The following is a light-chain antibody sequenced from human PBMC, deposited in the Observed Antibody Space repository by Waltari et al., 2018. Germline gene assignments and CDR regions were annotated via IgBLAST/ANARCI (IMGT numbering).Light chain of an antibody. CDR3: SSYISSSTLEL. V-gene: IGLV2-14*03. J-gene: IGLJ2*01. CDR2: DVS. CDR1: SIDVGGYNY. Sequence: QSALTQPASVSGSPGQSITIPCTGTSIDVGGYNYVSWYQQHPGKAPKLMIYDVSNRPSGVSNRFSGSKSGNTASLTISGLQAEDEADYYCSSYISSSTLELFGGGTSLTVL.